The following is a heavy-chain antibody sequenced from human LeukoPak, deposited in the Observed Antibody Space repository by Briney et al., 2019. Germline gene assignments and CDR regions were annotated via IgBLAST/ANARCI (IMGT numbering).Heavy chain of an antibody. CDR2: IYTSGST. Sequence: SETPSLTCTVSGGSISSYYWSWIRQPAGKGLEWIGRIYTSGSTNYNPSLKSRVTMSVDTSKNQFSLKLSSVTAADTAVYYCAREQTMIADYYYYYMDVWGKGTTVTVSS. V-gene: IGHV4-4*07. CDR3: AREQTMIADYYYYYMDV. D-gene: IGHD3-22*01. CDR1: GGSISSYY. J-gene: IGHJ6*03.